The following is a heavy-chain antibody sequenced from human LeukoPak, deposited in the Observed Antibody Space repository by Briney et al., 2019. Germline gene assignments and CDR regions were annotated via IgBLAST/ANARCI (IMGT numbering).Heavy chain of an antibody. D-gene: IGHD6-13*01. V-gene: IGHV3-33*01. CDR1: GFTFSTYG. Sequence: GGSLRLSCAASGFTFSTYGMNWVRQAPGKGLEWVAVVWYDGSNKYYADSMKGRFTISRDNSKNTLYLQMNSLRAEDTAVYYCARESVKSAAEVYFDYWGQGTLVTVSS. J-gene: IGHJ4*02. CDR3: ARESVKSAAEVYFDY. CDR2: VWYDGSNK.